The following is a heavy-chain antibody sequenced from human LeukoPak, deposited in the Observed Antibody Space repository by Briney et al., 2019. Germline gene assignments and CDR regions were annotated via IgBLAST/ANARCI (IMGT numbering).Heavy chain of an antibody. D-gene: IGHD3-16*02. V-gene: IGHV1-2*02. CDR3: ARGEMITFGGVIVISTFDI. J-gene: IGHJ3*02. CDR1: GYTFTGYY. Sequence: GASVKVSCKTSGYTFTGYYIQWVRQAPGQGPEWMGYINPDSGGTNYAQEFQGRVTMTRDTSISTAYMELNRLRSDDTAVYYCARGEMITFGGVIVISTFDIWGQGTMVTVS. CDR2: INPDSGGT.